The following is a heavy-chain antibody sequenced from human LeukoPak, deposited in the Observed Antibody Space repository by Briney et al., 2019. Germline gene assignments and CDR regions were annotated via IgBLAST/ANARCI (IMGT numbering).Heavy chain of an antibody. CDR3: ARVRSGAWYLGSTDY. J-gene: IGHJ4*02. V-gene: IGHV4-31*03. CDR1: GGSISSGDYY. Sequence: PSQTLSLTCTVSGGSISSGDYYWNWIRQHPGKGLEWIGYIYYSGSAYYNPSLKSRITISIDTSKNQFSLRLSSVTAADTAVYYCARVRSGAWYLGSTDYWGQGTLVTVSS. D-gene: IGHD6-13*01. CDR2: IYYSGSA.